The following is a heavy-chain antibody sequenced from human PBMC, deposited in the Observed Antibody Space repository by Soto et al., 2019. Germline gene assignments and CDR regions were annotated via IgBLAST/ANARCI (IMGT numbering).Heavy chain of an antibody. D-gene: IGHD2-15*01. CDR3: ARDCSGGSCYPGMDV. Sequence: GGSLRLSCAASGFNFNSYTINWVRQAPGKRLEWLSSISSSGYIFSTDSVRGRFTISRDNAKNSVYLQINSLRAEDTAAYFCARDCSGGSCYPGMDVWGQGTTVTVSS. V-gene: IGHV3-21*01. J-gene: IGHJ6*02. CDR1: GFNFNSYT. CDR2: ISSSGYI.